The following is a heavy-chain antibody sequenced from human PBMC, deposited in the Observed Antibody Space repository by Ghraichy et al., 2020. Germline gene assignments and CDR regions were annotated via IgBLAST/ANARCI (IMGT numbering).Heavy chain of an antibody. D-gene: IGHD2-2*01. CDR3: ARGYCSSTSCYDWDAFDI. CDR1: GGSISSGDYY. Sequence: SETLSLTCTVSGGSISSGDYYWSWIRQPPGKGLEWIGYIYYSGSTYYNPSLKSRVTISVDTSKNQFSLKLSSVTAADTAVYYCARGYCSSTSCYDWDAFDIWGQGTMVTVSS. J-gene: IGHJ3*02. CDR2: IYYSGST. V-gene: IGHV4-30-4*01.